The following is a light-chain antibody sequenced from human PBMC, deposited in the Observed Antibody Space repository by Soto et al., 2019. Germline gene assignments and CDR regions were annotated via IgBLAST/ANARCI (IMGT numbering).Light chain of an antibody. V-gene: IGKV3-20*01. CDR2: DAS. CDR3: QQYGSSPYT. J-gene: IGKJ2*01. CDR1: QSVSSSY. Sequence: EIVLTQSPGTLSLSPGERATLSCRASQSVSSSYLAWYQQKPGQAPRLLMYDASSRTTGIPNRFSGGGSGTDFTLTISRLEPEDFAVYYCQQYGSSPYTFGQGTKLEIK.